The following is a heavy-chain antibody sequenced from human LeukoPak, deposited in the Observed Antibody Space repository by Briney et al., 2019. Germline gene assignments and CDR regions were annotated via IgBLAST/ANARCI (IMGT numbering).Heavy chain of an antibody. CDR3: ARERGYCSSTSCYTYGMDV. CDR1: GGSISSYY. J-gene: IGHJ6*02. V-gene: IGHV4-59*01. Sequence: SETLSLTCTVSGGSISSYYWSWIRQPPGKGLEWIGYIYYSGSTNYNPSLKSRVTISVDTSKNQFSLKLSSVTAADTAVYYCARERGYCSSTSCYTYGMDVWGQGTTVTVSS. CDR2: IYYSGST. D-gene: IGHD2-2*02.